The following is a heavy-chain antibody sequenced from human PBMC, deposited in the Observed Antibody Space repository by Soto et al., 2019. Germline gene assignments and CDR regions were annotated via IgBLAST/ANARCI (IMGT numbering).Heavy chain of an antibody. CDR1: GFTFSNAW. V-gene: IGHV3-15*01. CDR3: TTDPPPPETMIEVSLT. D-gene: IGHD3-22*01. J-gene: IGHJ5*02. Sequence: GGSLRLSCAASGFTFSNAWMSWVRQAPGKGLEWVGRIKSKTDGGTTDYAAPVKGRFTISRDDSKNTLYLQMNSLKTEDTAVYYCTTDPPPPETMIEVSLTWGQGTLVTVSS. CDR2: IKSKTDGGTT.